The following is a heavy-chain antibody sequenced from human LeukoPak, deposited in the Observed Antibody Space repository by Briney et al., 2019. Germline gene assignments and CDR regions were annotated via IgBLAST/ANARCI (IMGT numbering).Heavy chain of an antibody. CDR3: ARTRGYSYGPLDY. V-gene: IGHV3-21*01. Sequence: GGSLRLSCAASGFTFSSYSMNWVRQAPGKGLEWVSSISSSSSYIYYADSVKGRFTISRDNAKNSLYLQMNSLRAEDTAVYYYARTRGYSYGPLDYWGQGTLVTVSS. J-gene: IGHJ4*02. CDR1: GFTFSSYS. CDR2: ISSSSSYI. D-gene: IGHD5-18*01.